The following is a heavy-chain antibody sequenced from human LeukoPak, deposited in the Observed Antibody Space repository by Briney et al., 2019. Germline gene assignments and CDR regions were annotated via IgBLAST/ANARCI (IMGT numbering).Heavy chain of an antibody. CDR1: GYTFTSYG. CDR2: ISAYNGNT. Sequence: ASVKVSCKASGYTFTSYGISWARQAPGQGLEWMGWISAYNGNTKYAQKLQGRVTMTTDTSTSTAYMELRSLRSDDTAVYYCARSIYSSTSNDAFDIWGQGTMVTVSS. V-gene: IGHV1-18*01. J-gene: IGHJ3*02. CDR3: ARSIYSSTSNDAFDI. D-gene: IGHD6-13*01.